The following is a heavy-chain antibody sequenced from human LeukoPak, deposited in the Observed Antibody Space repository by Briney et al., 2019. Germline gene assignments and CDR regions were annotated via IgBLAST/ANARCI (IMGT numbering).Heavy chain of an antibody. CDR2: ISSSSSTI. V-gene: IGHV3-48*04. CDR3: VRDGAVVTSGSYPWRYFQY. CDR1: GFTFSSYS. J-gene: IGHJ1*01. D-gene: IGHD3-10*01. Sequence: GGSLRLSCAASGFTFSSYSMNWVRQAPGKGLEWVSYISSSSSTIYYADSVKGRFTISRDNAQSSLYLQMNTLRAEDTAVYYCVRDGAVVTSGSYPWRYFQYWGLGTLVTVSS.